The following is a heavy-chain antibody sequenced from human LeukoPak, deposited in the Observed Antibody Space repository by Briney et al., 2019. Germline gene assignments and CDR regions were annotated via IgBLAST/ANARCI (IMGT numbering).Heavy chain of an antibody. J-gene: IGHJ4*02. Sequence: SETLSLTCTVSGGSISSSSYYWGWIRQPLGKGLEWIGSIYYSGSTYYNPSLKSRVTISVDTSKNQFSLKLSSVTAADTAVYYCARQTYYDFWSGYYDYWGQGTLVTVSS. CDR3: ARQTYYDFWSGYYDY. D-gene: IGHD3-3*01. V-gene: IGHV4-39*07. CDR1: GGSISSSSYY. CDR2: IYYSGST.